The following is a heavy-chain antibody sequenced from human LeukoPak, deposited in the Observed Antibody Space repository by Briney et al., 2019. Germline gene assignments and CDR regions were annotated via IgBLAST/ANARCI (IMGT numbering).Heavy chain of an antibody. D-gene: IGHD3-10*01. Sequence: GGSLRLSCAASGFTFDDYAMHWVRQAPGKGLEWVSGISWNSGSIGYADSVKGRFTISRDNAKNSLYLQMNSLRAEDTALYYCARGRGYGSGSYYPDYWGQGTLVTVSS. CDR1: GFTFDDYA. V-gene: IGHV3-9*01. CDR2: ISWNSGSI. CDR3: ARGRGYGSGSYYPDY. J-gene: IGHJ4*02.